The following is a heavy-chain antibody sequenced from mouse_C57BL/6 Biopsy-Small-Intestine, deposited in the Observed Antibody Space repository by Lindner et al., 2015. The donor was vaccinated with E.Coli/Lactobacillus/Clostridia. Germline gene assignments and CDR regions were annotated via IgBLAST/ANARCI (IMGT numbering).Heavy chain of an antibody. CDR2: ISYSGST. D-gene: IGHD1-1*01. CDR1: GYSITSGYD. J-gene: IGHJ2*01. CDR3: ARGGLYGSSEVYYFDY. V-gene: IGHV3-1*01. Sequence: LQESGPGMVKPSQSLSLTCTVTGYSITSGYDWHWIRHFPGNKLEWMGYISYSGSTNYNPSLKSRISITHDTSKNHFFLKLNSVTTEDTATYYCARGGLYGSSEVYYFDYWGQGTTLTVSS.